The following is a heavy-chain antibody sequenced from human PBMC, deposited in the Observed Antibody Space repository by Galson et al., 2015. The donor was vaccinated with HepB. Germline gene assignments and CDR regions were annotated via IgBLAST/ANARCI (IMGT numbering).Heavy chain of an antibody. CDR1: GFTFSSYG. CDR3: AVDSSSWQAAPYYYYGMDV. V-gene: IGHV3-33*01. D-gene: IGHD6-13*01. CDR2: IWYDGSNK. J-gene: IGHJ6*02. Sequence: SLRLSCAASGFTFSSYGMHWVRQAPGKGLEWVAVIWYDGSNKYYADSEKGRFTISRDNSKNTLYLQMNSLRAEDTAVYYCAVDSSSWQAAPYYYYGMDVWGQGTTVTVSS.